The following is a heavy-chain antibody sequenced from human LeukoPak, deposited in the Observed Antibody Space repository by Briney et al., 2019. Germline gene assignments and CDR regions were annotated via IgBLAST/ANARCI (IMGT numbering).Heavy chain of an antibody. CDR1: GYTFTSYG. Sequence: ASVRVSFKASGYTFTSYGISWVRQAPGQGLEWMGWISAYNGNTNYAQKLQGRVTMTTDTSTSTAYMELRSLRSDDTAVYYCARQAYCSSTSCYYYYMDVWGKGTTVTVSS. V-gene: IGHV1-18*01. J-gene: IGHJ6*03. CDR2: ISAYNGNT. CDR3: ARQAYCSSTSCYYYYMDV. D-gene: IGHD2-2*01.